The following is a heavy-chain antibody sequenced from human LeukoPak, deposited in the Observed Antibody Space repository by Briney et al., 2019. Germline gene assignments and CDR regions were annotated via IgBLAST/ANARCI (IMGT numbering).Heavy chain of an antibody. Sequence: GGSLRLSCAASGFAFSRYNMNWVRQAPGKGLEWVSSISYSGPHMFYADSVRGRFTISRDNAENSLFLQMNSLRAEDTAVYFCASNDYRDEGIDSWGQGTLVTVSS. CDR2: ISYSGPHM. J-gene: IGHJ4*02. CDR1: GFAFSRYN. CDR3: ASNDYRDEGIDS. V-gene: IGHV3-21*01. D-gene: IGHD4-17*01.